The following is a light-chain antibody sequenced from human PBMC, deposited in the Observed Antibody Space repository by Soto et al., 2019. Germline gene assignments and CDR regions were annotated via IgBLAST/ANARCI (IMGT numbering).Light chain of an antibody. CDR3: QQRGQSPRT. V-gene: IGKV3-11*01. CDR1: QSVSTY. CDR2: EAS. J-gene: IGKJ1*01. Sequence: EVVLTQSPATMSLYPGEGATLSCRASQSVSTYLAWYHQKTGQAPRLLIFEASKRATGIPDRISGSGSGTDFPITSSSQEHEDFAVYYWQQRGQSPRTFGQGTKVEMK.